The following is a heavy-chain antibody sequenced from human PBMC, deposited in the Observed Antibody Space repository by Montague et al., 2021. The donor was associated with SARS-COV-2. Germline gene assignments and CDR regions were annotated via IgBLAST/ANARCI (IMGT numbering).Heavy chain of an antibody. D-gene: IGHD3-22*01. J-gene: IGHJ3*02. V-gene: IGHV2-70*11. CDR2: IDWDDDK. CDR1: GFSLSTSGMC. Sequence: PALVKPTQTLTLTCTFSGFSLSTSGMCVSWIRQPPGKALEWLARIDWDDDKYYSTSLKTRLTISKDTSKNQVVLKMTNMDPVDTATYYCARTPYYYDSSGYYYGSFDIWGQCTMVTVST. CDR3: ARTPYYYDSSGYYYGSFDI.